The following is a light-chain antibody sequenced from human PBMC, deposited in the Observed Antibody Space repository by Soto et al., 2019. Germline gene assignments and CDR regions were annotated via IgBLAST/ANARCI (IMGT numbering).Light chain of an antibody. CDR1: QSVSSN. V-gene: IGKV3-15*01. Sequence: EVVMRQSPATLPVSPGERATLSCRASQSVSSNLAWYQLRRGQPPRLLIYDISTRATGVPARFSGSGSGTEFTLTISGLQSEDFALYFCQQYNNWPFSFGPGTRLEIK. CDR3: QQYNNWPFS. CDR2: DIS. J-gene: IGKJ5*01.